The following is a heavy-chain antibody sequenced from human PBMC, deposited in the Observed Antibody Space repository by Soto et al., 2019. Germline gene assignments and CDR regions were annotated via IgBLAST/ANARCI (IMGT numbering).Heavy chain of an antibody. D-gene: IGHD3-10*01. Sequence: EVQLVESGGGLVQPGGSLRLSCAASGFTFSLYSMSWVRQAPGKGLGWVSYISRSSTGIHYADSVKGRFTISRDDVTNSMHLQMNSLGDGDTAVYYCARAVTWGLDVWCQGTTVSISS. CDR1: GFTFSLYS. CDR3: ARAVTWGLDV. CDR2: ISRSSTGI. V-gene: IGHV3-48*02. J-gene: IGHJ6*01.